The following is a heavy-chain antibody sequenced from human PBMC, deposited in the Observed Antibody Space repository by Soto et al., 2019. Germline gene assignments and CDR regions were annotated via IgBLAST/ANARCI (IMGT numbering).Heavy chain of an antibody. D-gene: IGHD1-26*01. J-gene: IGHJ4*02. CDR3: AQDGRSGSVTRTDQ. CDR2: ISYDGSYQ. CDR1: GFTFKSYG. Sequence: PVGSLRLSCAASGFTFKSYGMHWVRQAPGKGLEWVAVISYDGSYQYYSDSVKGRFTISRDNSKNTLNLQMNSLRVEDSAMYYCAQDGRSGSVTRTDQWGQG. V-gene: IGHV3-30*18.